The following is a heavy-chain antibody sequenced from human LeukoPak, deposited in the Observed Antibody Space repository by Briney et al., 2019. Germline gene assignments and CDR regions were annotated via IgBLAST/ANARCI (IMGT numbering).Heavy chain of an antibody. D-gene: IGHD6-19*01. Sequence: SETLSLTCTVSGDSISNYYWGWIRQPPGKGLDWIGYIYFSGTTNYNPSLKSRVTMSVDTSKNQFSLKLTSVTAADTAVYFCARLSHPSGSDWFFDYWGQGSLVTVSS. CDR1: GDSISNYY. CDR3: ARLSHPSGSDWFFDY. CDR2: IYFSGTT. J-gene: IGHJ4*02. V-gene: IGHV4-59*08.